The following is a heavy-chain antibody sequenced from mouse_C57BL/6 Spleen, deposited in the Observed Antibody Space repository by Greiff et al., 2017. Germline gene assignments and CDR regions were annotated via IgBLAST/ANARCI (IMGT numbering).Heavy chain of an antibody. CDR3: ARKRVYYYGSSYDYYAMDY. V-gene: IGHV1-80*01. D-gene: IGHD1-1*01. J-gene: IGHJ4*01. CDR1: GYAFSSYW. CDR2: IYPGDGDT. Sequence: QVQLQQSGAELVKPGASVKISCKASGYAFSSYWMNWVKQRPGKGLEWIGQIYPGDGDTNYNGKFKGKATLTADQSSSTAYMQLSSLTSEDAAVYFCARKRVYYYGSSYDYYAMDYWGQGTSVTVSS.